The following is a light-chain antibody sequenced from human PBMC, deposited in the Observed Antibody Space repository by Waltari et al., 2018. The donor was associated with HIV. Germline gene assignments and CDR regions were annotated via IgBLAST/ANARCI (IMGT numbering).Light chain of an antibody. Sequence: DIQMTQSPSSLPASVGDRLTITCRASQSISSYLNWYQQKPGRAPELLIYAASSLQTGVQSRFSASGFGTDFTLTINSLQPEDFASYFCLQTYSSPWTFGQGTKV. J-gene: IGKJ1*01. CDR3: LQTYSSPWT. CDR1: QSISSY. V-gene: IGKV1-39*01. CDR2: AAS.